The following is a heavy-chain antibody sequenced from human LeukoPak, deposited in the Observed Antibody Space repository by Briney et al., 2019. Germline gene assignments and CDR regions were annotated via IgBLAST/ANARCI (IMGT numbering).Heavy chain of an antibody. Sequence: SETLSLTCTVSGGSISSYYWNWIRQPPGKGLEWIGYIYYSGSTNYNSSLKSRVIISVDTSKNQFSLKLSSVTAADTAVYYCARRRRYYYDSSGWEYYFDYWGQGTLVTVSS. CDR1: GGSISSYY. D-gene: IGHD3-22*01. CDR3: ARRRRYYYDSSGWEYYFDY. J-gene: IGHJ4*02. V-gene: IGHV4-59*12. CDR2: IYYSGST.